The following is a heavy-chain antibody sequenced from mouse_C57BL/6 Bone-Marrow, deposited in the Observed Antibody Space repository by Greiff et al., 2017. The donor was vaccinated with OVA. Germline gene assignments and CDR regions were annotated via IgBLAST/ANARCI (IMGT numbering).Heavy chain of an antibody. CDR3: ARLGSYAMDY. Sequence: EVKLMESGPELVKPGASVKISCKASGYTFTDYYMNWVKQSHGKSLEWIGDINPNNGGTSYNQKFKGKATLTVDKSSSTAYMELRSLTSEDSAVYYCARLGSYAMDYWGQGTSVTVSS. D-gene: IGHD4-1*01. CDR2: INPNNGGT. V-gene: IGHV1-26*01. J-gene: IGHJ4*01. CDR1: GYTFTDYY.